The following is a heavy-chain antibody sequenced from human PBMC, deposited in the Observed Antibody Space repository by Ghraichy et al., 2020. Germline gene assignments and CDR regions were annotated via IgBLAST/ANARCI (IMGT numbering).Heavy chain of an antibody. V-gene: IGHV4-59*08. D-gene: IGHD5-12*01. CDR3: ARRGRGYSLYFYGMDV. CDR2: IYYSGST. CDR1: GGSIRNNF. Sequence: SETLSLTCTVSGGSIRNNFWSWIRQPLGKGLEWIGYIYYSGSTNYNPSLKSRVTISLDTSKNQFSLTLTSVTAADTAVYYCARRGRGYSLYFYGMDVWGQGTTVTVSS. J-gene: IGHJ6*02.